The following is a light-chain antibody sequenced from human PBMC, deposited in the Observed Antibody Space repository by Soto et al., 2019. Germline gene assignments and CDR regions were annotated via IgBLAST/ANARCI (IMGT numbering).Light chain of an antibody. V-gene: IGLV2-14*01. Sequence: QSALTQPASGSGSPGRSITISCTGTSSDVGDYKYVSWYQQHPDKAPKLIIFVNSNRPSGISNRFSASKSGNTASLTISGLQAEDEADYYCSSYTSSDTPYVFGTGTKLTVL. J-gene: IGLJ1*01. CDR3: SSYTSSDTPYV. CDR1: SSDVGDYKY. CDR2: VNS.